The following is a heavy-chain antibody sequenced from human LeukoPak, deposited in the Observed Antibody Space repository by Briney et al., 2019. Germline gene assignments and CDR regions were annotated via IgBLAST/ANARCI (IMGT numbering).Heavy chain of an antibody. V-gene: IGHV3-30-3*01. D-gene: IGHD3-10*01. CDR2: ISYDGSNK. CDR3: ARKSDDTNDVLLSFGELYSHNWFDP. CDR1: GFTFSSYA. Sequence: GSLGLSCAASGFTFSSYAMHWVRQAPGKGLEWVAVISYDGSNKYYADSVKGRFTISRDNSKNTLYLQMNSLRAEDTAVYYCARKSDDTNDVLLSFGELYSHNWFDPWGQGTLVTVSS. J-gene: IGHJ5*02.